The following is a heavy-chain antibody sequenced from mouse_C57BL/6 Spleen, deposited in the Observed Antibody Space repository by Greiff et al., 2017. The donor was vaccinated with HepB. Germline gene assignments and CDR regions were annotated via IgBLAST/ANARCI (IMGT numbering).Heavy chain of an antibody. J-gene: IGHJ2*01. CDR2: IYPGDGDT. CDR1: GYAFSSSW. Sequence: VQLQQSGPELVKPGASVKISCKASGYAFSSSWMNWVKQRPGKGLEWIGRIYPGDGDTNYNGKFKGKAILTADKSSSTAYMQLSSLTSEDSAVYFCAREDSSGYGDYWGQGTTLTVSS. D-gene: IGHD3-2*02. V-gene: IGHV1-82*01. CDR3: AREDSSGYGDY.